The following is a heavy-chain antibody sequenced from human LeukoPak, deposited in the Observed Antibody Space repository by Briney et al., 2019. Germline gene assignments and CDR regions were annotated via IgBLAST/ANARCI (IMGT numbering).Heavy chain of an antibody. CDR1: GGTFSSYA. J-gene: IGHJ4*02. D-gene: IGHD3-3*01. Sequence: SVKVSCKASGGTFSSYAISWVRQAPGQGLEWMGGIFPIFGTANYAQKFQGRVTITADESTSTAYMELSSLRSEDTAVYYCASGLKYDFWSGNKFDYWGQGTLVTVSS. CDR2: IFPIFGTA. CDR3: ASGLKYDFWSGNKFDY. V-gene: IGHV1-69*01.